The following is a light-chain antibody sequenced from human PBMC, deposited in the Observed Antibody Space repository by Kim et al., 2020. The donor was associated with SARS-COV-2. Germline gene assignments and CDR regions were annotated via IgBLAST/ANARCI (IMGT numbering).Light chain of an antibody. CDR2: GAS. CDR3: QQYGSSPT. J-gene: IGKJ1*01. V-gene: IGKV3-20*01. Sequence: EIVLAQSPGTLSLSPGERATLSCRASQSVSISYLVWYQQKPGQAPRLLIYGASSRATGIPDRFSGRGSGTDFTLTISRLEPEDFAVYYCQQYGSSPTFGQGTKVDIK. CDR1: QSVSISY.